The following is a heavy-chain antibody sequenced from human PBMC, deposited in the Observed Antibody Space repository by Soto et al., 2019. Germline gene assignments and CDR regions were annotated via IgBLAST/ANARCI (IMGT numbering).Heavy chain of an antibody. V-gene: IGHV4-59*01. CDR2: IYYTGTT. D-gene: IGHD5-12*01. Sequence: SETLSLTCTVSGVSISSSYWSWIRQSPGTGLEWIGYIYYTGTTNYNPSLKRRVTISLDTAKNQFSLNVNSLTTADTAVYFCARGGNRYSHTASGVGGFDFWGQGNLVTVSS. J-gene: IGHJ4*02. CDR1: GVSISSSY. CDR3: ARGGNRYSHTASGVGGFDF.